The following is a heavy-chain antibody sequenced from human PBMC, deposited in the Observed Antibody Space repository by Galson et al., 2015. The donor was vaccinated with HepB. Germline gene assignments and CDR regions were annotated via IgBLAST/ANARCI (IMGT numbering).Heavy chain of an antibody. CDR2: ISASSSTI. J-gene: IGHJ4*02. CDR3: ARGQIVAAGTFGDY. D-gene: IGHD6-13*01. Sequence: SLRLSCAASGFTFGSYSMNWVRQAPGKGLEWVSYISASSSTISYADSVKGRFTISRDNAKNSLYLQMNSLKDEDTAVYYCARGQIVAAGTFGDYWGQGTLVTVSS. V-gene: IGHV3-48*02. CDR1: GFTFGSYS.